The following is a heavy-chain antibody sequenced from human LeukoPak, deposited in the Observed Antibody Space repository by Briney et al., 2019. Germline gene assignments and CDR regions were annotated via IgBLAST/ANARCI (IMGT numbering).Heavy chain of an antibody. D-gene: IGHD3-10*01. CDR2: ISSSSSYI. CDR3: AREVPRGLLWFGELGGMDV. J-gene: IGHJ6*02. CDR1: GFTVISNY. V-gene: IGHV3-21*01. Sequence: GGSLRLSCAASGFTVISNYMSWVRQAPGKGLEWVSSISSSSSYIYYADSVKGRFTISRDNAKNSLYLQMNSLRAEDTAVYYCAREVPRGLLWFGELGGMDVWGQGTTVTVSS.